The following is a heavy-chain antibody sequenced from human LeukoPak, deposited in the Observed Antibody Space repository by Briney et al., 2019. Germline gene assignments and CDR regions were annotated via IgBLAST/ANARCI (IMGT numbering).Heavy chain of an antibody. J-gene: IGHJ6*02. Sequence: SVKVSCTASGGTFSSYAISWVRQAPGQGLEWMGGIIPIFGTANYAQKFQGRVTITADESTSTAYMELSSLRSEDTAVYYCARSRTETRYYYYYGMGVWGQGTTVTVSS. CDR1: GGTFSSYA. D-gene: IGHD1-14*01. V-gene: IGHV1-69*13. CDR2: IIPIFGTA. CDR3: ARSRTETRYYYYYGMGV.